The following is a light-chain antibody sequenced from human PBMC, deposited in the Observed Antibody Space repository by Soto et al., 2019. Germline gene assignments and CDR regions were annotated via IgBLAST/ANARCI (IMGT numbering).Light chain of an antibody. CDR2: DVS. CDR1: NSDVGGYNY. J-gene: IGLJ1*01. V-gene: IGLV2-14*01. CDR3: GSYTSNSPYV. Sequence: SALTQPASVSGSAGQSITISCTGTNSDVGGYNYVSWYQQHPGKAPKLMIYDVSDRPSGVSNRFSGSKSGNTASLTISGLQAEDEADYYCGSYTSNSPYVFGTGTKVTVL.